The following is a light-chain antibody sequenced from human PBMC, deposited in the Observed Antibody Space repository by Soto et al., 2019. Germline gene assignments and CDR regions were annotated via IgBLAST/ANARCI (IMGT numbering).Light chain of an antibody. CDR1: QDIARF. Sequence: DIQMTQSPSSLSASVGDRVILTCQASQDIARFLNWYQQKPGKVPKLLIYDASNLETGVPSRFSGSGSGTHFTLTISSLQPEDFATYFCQQYDDLPLTFGGGTKVEIK. CDR3: QQYDDLPLT. CDR2: DAS. J-gene: IGKJ4*01. V-gene: IGKV1-33*01.